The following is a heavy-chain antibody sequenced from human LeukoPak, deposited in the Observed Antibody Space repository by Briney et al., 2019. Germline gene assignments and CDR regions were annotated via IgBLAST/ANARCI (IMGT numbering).Heavy chain of an antibody. Sequence: GGSLRLSCAASGFTFSNAWMSWVRQAPGKGLEWVGFIRSKAYGGTTEYAASVKGRFTISRDDSKSIAYLQMNSLKTEDTAVYYCTRVRISCSSTSCSYYYMDVWGKGTTVTVSS. CDR3: TRVRISCSSTSCSYYYMDV. D-gene: IGHD2-2*01. CDR2: IRSKAYGGTT. V-gene: IGHV3-49*04. CDR1: GFTFSNAW. J-gene: IGHJ6*03.